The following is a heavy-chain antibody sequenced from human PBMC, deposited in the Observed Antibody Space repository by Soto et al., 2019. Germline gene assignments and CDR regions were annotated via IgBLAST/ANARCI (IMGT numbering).Heavy chain of an antibody. V-gene: IGHV1-24*01. CDR2: FDPEDGET. J-gene: IGHJ5*02. CDR3: ARPRHDYGDYRNWFDP. D-gene: IGHD4-17*01. CDR1: GYTLTELS. Sequence: ASVKVSCKVSGYTLTELSMHWVRQAPGKGLEWMGGFDPEDGETIYAQKFQGRVTITADKSTSTAYMELSSLRSEDTAVYYCARPRHDYGDYRNWFDPWGQGTLVTVSS.